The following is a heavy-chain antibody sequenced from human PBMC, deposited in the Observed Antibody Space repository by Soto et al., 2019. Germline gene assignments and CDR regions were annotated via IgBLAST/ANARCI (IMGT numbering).Heavy chain of an antibody. Sequence: GGSLRLSCAASVFPFSSYAMSWFRQAPGKGLDWVSVIYSGGSTYYADSAKGRFTISRDNSKNTLYLQMNSLRAEDTAVYYCASNPYSNYFDYWGQGTLVTVSS. J-gene: IGHJ4*02. D-gene: IGHD4-4*01. V-gene: IGHV3-53*01. CDR1: VFPFSSYA. CDR3: ASNPYSNYFDY. CDR2: IYSGGST.